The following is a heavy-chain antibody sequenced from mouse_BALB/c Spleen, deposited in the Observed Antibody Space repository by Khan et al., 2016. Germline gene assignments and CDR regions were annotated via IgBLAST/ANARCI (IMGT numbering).Heavy chain of an antibody. CDR1: GFNIKHYY. CDR2: IDPENGDT. V-gene: IGHV14-4*02. CDR3: ATGRGYTLDY. Sequence: VQLKQSGAELVRSGASVKLSCTASGFNIKHYYIHWVKQRPEQGLEWIGWIDPENGDTEYDPKFQGKATMTADTSSNTAHLQLSSLPSEDTAVYYGATGRGYTLDYWGQGTSVTVSS. J-gene: IGHJ4*01. D-gene: IGHD4-1*02.